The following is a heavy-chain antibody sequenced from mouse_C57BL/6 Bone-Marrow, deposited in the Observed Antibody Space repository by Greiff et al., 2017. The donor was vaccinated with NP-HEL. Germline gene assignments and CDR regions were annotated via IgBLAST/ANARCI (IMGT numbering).Heavy chain of an antibody. V-gene: IGHV1-26*01. Sequence: VQLLQSGPELVKPGASVKISCTASGYTFTDYYMTWVQQSHEKSLEWVGDINPNSGCTSYNQNVKGRATFTVDKSSNTAYMELRSLTAEDSAVDDCARESDYDYDGARDFGGQGTSVTVSA. D-gene: IGHD2-4*01. CDR2: INPNSGCT. J-gene: IGHJ4*01. CDR1: GYTFTDYY. CDR3: ARESDYDYDGARDF.